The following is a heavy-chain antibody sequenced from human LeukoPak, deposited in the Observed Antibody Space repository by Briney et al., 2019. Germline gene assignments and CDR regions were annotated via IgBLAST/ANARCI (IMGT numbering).Heavy chain of an antibody. V-gene: IGHV4-39*01. D-gene: IGHD5-18*01. J-gene: IGHJ5*02. CDR1: GGSISSSSYY. CDR3: ARPYDVDTWKNWFDP. CDR2: IYYSGST. Sequence: SETLSLTCTVSGGSISSSSYYWGWIRQPPGKGLEWLGSIYYSGSTYYNPSLKSRVTISVDTSKNQFSLKLSSVTAADTAVYYCARPYDVDTWKNWFDPWGQGTLVTVSS.